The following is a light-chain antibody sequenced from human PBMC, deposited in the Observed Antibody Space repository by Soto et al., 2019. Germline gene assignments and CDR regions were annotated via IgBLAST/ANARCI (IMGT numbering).Light chain of an antibody. CDR1: QYIATSY. CDR2: GAS. CDR3: QQYASSPYN. Sequence: EIVLTQSPGTLSLSPGEGATLSCRSSQYIATSYLAWYQQRRGQAPRLLIYGASSRATGIPDRFSGSESGTDFTLTISRLEPEDFAVYYCQQYASSPYNFGQGTTLEIK. J-gene: IGKJ2*01. V-gene: IGKV3-20*01.